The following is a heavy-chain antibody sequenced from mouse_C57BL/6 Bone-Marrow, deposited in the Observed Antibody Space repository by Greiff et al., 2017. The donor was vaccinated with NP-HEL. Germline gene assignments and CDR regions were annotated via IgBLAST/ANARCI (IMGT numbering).Heavy chain of an antibody. CDR2: IYPGDGDT. CDR3: AILRLLFYFDY. V-gene: IGHV1-82*01. CDR1: GYAFSSSW. D-gene: IGHD2-3*01. J-gene: IGHJ2*01. Sequence: QVQLQQSGPELVKPGASVKISCKASGYAFSSSWMNWVKQRPGKGLEWIGRIYPGDGDTNYNGKFKGKATLTADKSSSTAYMQLSSLTSEDSAVYFCAILRLLFYFDYWGQGTTLTVSS.